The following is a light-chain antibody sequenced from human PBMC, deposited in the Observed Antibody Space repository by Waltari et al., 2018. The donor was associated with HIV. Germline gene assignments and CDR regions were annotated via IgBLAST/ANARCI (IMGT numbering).Light chain of an antibody. V-gene: IGLV1-47*01. CDR2: RTN. J-gene: IGLJ1*01. Sequence: QSVLTQPPSASGTPGQRVTIRCSGSSFNIGSNFVYWYQQLPGAAPKLLIYRTNQRPSGVPSRFAGSKSGTSASLAISGLRSEDEADYYCAAWDDSLSGFYVVGTGTKVTVL. CDR1: SFNIGSNF. CDR3: AAWDDSLSGFYV.